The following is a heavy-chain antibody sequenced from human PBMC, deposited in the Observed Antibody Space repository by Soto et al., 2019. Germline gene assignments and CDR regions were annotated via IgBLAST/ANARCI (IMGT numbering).Heavy chain of an antibody. CDR3: ARFESFQPNMAIDY. Sequence: PGESLKISCKGSGYDFSTYWIGWVRQMPGKGLDLMGVTFPRDSDTKYSPSFEGRVILSADTSTDSAYLQWNSLKAPDTGVYYCARFESFQPNMAIDYWGQGTPVTVSS. V-gene: IGHV5-51*01. CDR2: TFPRDSDT. D-gene: IGHD3-10*01. J-gene: IGHJ4*02. CDR1: GYDFSTYW.